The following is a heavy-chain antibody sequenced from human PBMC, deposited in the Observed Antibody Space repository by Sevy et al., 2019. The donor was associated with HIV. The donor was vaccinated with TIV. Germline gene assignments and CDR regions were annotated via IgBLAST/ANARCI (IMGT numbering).Heavy chain of an antibody. CDR3: ARVSSYNDSSRYYYFNAFDI. Sequence: GWSLRLSCAASGFTFSDYYMSWIRQAPGKGLEWVSYISSSSSYTNYADSVKGRFTISRDNANNSLYLQMYRLRAEDMAVYYCARVSSYNDSSRYYYFNAFDIWGQGTVVTVSS. J-gene: IGHJ3*02. CDR2: ISSSSSYT. V-gene: IGHV3-11*06. D-gene: IGHD3-22*01. CDR1: GFTFSDYY.